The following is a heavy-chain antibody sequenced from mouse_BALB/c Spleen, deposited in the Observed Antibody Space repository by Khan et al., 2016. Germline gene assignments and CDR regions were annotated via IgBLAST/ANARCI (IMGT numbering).Heavy chain of an antibody. CDR1: GFNIKDYY. CDR3: NAEGYGVGFDY. D-gene: IGHD2-2*01. CDR2: IDPENAYT. V-gene: IGHV14-4*02. Sequence: VQLQQSGAELVRSGASVRLSCTASGFNIKDYYMHWVKQRPEQGLEWIGWIDPENAYTEYAPKFQGKATITADSSSNTAYLQLSSLTSEDTAVYYCNAEGYGVGFDYWGQGTTLTVSS. J-gene: IGHJ2*01.